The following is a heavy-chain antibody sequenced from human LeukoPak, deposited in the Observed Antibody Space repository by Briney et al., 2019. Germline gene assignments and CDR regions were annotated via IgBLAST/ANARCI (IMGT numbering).Heavy chain of an antibody. CDR3: ATPNVDTAMVFGY. J-gene: IGHJ4*02. CDR2: ISGSGGST. Sequence: GGSLRLSCAASGFTFSSYAMSWVRQAPGKGLEWVSAISGSGGSTYCAGSVKGRFTISRNNSKNTLYLQTNSLRAEDTAVYYCATPNVDTAMVFGYWGQGTLVTVSS. V-gene: IGHV3-23*01. D-gene: IGHD5-18*01. CDR1: GFTFSSYA.